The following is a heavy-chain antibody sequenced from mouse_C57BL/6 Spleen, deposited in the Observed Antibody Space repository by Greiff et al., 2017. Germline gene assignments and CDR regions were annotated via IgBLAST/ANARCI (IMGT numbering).Heavy chain of an antibody. CDR3: ARRRSSGWYVDV. CDR1: GFTFSDYG. CDR2: LSSGSSTI. J-gene: IGHJ1*03. D-gene: IGHD1-1*01. Sequence: EVQLQESGGGLVKPGGSLKLSCAASGFTFSDYGMHWVRQAPEKGLAWVAYLSSGSSTIYYADTVKGRFTISRDTAKNSLFLHMTSLRSADTAMYYCARRRSSGWYVDVWGTGTTVTVAS. V-gene: IGHV5-17*01.